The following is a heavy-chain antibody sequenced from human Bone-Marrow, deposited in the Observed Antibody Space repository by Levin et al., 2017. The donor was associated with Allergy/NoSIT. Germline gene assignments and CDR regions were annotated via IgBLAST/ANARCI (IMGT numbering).Heavy chain of an antibody. J-gene: IGHJ4*02. V-gene: IGHV4-34*01. Sequence: SETLSLTCAVYGASFSRYYWNWIRQPPGKGLEWIEQINHSGSTNYNPSLKSRVIISIDTSKNQFSLNLSSVTAADTAVYYCARDTGYSYDDYWGQGTLVTVSS. CDR2: INHSGST. CDR1: GASFSRYY. CDR3: ARDTGYSYDDY. D-gene: IGHD5-18*01.